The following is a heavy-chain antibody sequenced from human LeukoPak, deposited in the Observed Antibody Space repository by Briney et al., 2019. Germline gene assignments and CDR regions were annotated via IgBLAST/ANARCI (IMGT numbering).Heavy chain of an antibody. D-gene: IGHD2-2*01. CDR3: ARTYCGSSSCTNWFDP. V-gene: IGHV1-2*02. J-gene: IGHJ5*02. CDR2: INPNSGGT. CDR1: GYTFIGYY. Sequence: ASVKVSCKASGYTFIGYYMHWVRQTPGQGLEWMGWINPNSGGTNYAQRFQGRVTMTRDTSINTVYMELSRLRSDDTAVYYCARTYCGSSSCTNWFDPWGQGTLVTVSS.